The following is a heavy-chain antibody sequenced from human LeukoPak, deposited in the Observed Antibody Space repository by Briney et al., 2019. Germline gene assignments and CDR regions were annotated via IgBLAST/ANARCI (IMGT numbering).Heavy chain of an antibody. CDR3: ARGKTPAVTTPFDY. J-gene: IGHJ4*02. Sequence: GGSLRLSCEASGLTFSYYWMHWVRQAPGKGLVWVSRINSDGSSTTYADSVKGRFTISRDNAKNTLYLQMNSLRAEDTAVYCCARGKTPAVTTPFDYWGQGTLVTVSS. V-gene: IGHV3-74*01. D-gene: IGHD4-17*01. CDR2: INSDGSST. CDR1: GLTFSYYW.